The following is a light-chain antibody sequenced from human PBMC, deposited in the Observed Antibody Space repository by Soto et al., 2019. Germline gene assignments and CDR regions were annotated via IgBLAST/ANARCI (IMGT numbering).Light chain of an antibody. J-gene: IGKJ4*01. V-gene: IGKV1-5*03. CDR3: QQRSNWPL. CDR1: QSISSW. Sequence: DIHMTQSPSTLSASLGDRVTITCRASQSISSWLAWYQQKPGKAPKLLIYKASSLESGVPSRFSGSGSGTEFTLTISSLEPEDFAVYYCQQRSNWPLFGGGTKVDI. CDR2: KAS.